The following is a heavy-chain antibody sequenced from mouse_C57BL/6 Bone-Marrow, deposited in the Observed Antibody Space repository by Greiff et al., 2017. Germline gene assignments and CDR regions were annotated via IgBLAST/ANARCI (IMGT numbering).Heavy chain of an antibody. V-gene: IGHV5-4*03. CDR2: ISDGGSYT. CDR3: ARGLNWPGAMDY. J-gene: IGHJ4*01. D-gene: IGHD4-1*01. CDR1: GFTFSSYA. Sequence: EVKLVESGGGLVKPGGSLKLSCAASGFTFSSYAMSWVRQTPEKRLAWVATISDGGSYTYYPDNVKGRFTISRDNAKNNLYLQMSHLKSEDTAMYYCARGLNWPGAMDYWGQGTSVTVSS.